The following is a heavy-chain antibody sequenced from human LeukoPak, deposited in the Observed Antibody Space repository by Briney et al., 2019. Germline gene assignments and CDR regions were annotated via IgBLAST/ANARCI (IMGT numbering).Heavy chain of an antibody. CDR1: GFTFSSSA. D-gene: IGHD3-9*01. Sequence: PGGSLRLSCAASGFTFSSSAMSWVRQVPGKGLEWVSGISASGGSTYYADSVRGRFTISRDNSKNTLYLQMNSLRAEDTAVYYCAIDPYYDILTGHSPFDYWGQGTLVTVSA. V-gene: IGHV3-23*01. CDR2: ISASGGST. CDR3: AIDPYYDILTGHSPFDY. J-gene: IGHJ4*02.